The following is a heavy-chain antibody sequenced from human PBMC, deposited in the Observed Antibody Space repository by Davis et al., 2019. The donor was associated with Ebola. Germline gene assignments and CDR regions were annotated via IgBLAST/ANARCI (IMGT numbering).Heavy chain of an antibody. Sequence: GESLKISCAASGFTFRTNWMQWVRQAPGKGLVWVSRINSDGSFTSYADSVKGRFSISRDNAKNSLYLQMNSLRAEDTAVYYCAKGSGGYLYYYYAMDVWGKGTTVTVSS. CDR1: GFTFRTNW. CDR2: INSDGSFT. D-gene: IGHD3-10*01. V-gene: IGHV3-74*01. CDR3: AKGSGGYLYYYYAMDV. J-gene: IGHJ6*04.